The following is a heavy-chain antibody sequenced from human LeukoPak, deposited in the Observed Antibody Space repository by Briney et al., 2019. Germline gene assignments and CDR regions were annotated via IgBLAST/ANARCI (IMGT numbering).Heavy chain of an antibody. D-gene: IGHD3-22*01. Sequence: SETLSLTCAVYGGSFSGYYWSWIRQPPGKGLEWIGEINHSGSTNYNPSLKSRVTISVDTSKNQFSLKLSSVTAADTAVYYCARRQYYYDSSGYYYLHLDDWGQGTLVTVSS. CDR2: INHSGST. J-gene: IGHJ4*02. CDR1: GGSFSGYY. CDR3: ARRQYYYDSSGYYYLHLDD. V-gene: IGHV4-34*01.